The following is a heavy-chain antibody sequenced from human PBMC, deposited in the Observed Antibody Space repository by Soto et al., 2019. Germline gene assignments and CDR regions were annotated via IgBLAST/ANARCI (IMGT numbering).Heavy chain of an antibody. V-gene: IGHV4-31*03. CDR2: IYYSGST. J-gene: IGHJ4*02. D-gene: IGHD2-2*01. CDR3: ATFKVVPAAMLDY. Sequence: PSETLSLTCTVSGGSISSGGYYWSLIRQHPGKGLEWIGYIYYSGSTYYNPSLKSRVTISVDTSKNQFSLKLSSVTAADTAVYYCATFKVVPAAMLDYWGQGTLVTVSS. CDR1: GGSISSGGYY.